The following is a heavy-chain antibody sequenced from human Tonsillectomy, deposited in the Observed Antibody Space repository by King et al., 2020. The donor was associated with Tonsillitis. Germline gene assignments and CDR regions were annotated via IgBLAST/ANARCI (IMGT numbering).Heavy chain of an antibody. Sequence: TLQESGPTLVKPTQTLTLTCTFSGFSLSTSGVGVGWIRQPPGKALEWLALIYWNDDKRYSPSLKSRLTITKDTSKNQVVLTMTNMDPVDTATYYCAHRRVRSPYYGSGRNLGHRGFDYWGQGTLVTVSS. D-gene: IGHD3-10*01. CDR2: IYWNDDK. J-gene: IGHJ4*02. CDR3: AHRRVRSPYYGSGRNLGHRGFDY. V-gene: IGHV2-5*01. CDR1: GFSLSTSGVG.